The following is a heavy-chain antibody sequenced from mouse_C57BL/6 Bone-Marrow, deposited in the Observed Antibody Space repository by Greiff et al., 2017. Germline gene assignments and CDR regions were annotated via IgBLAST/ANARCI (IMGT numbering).Heavy chain of an antibody. CDR1: GYTFTSYT. CDR3: AREVGTDYFDY. V-gene: IGHV1-4*01. Sequence: QVQLQQSGAELARPGASVKMSCKASGYTFTSYTMHWVKQRPGQGLEWIGYINPSSGYTKYNQKFKDKATLTADKSSSTAYMQLSSLTSEDSAVYYCAREVGTDYFDYWGQGTTLTVSS. J-gene: IGHJ2*01. D-gene: IGHD1-1*02. CDR2: INPSSGYT.